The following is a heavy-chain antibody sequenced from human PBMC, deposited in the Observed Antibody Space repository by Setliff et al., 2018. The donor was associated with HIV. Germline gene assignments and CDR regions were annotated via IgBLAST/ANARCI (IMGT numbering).Heavy chain of an antibody. Sequence: ASVKVSCKASGYSFINYGISWVRQAPGQGPEWMGWISPYTGNTDYAPRLLGRVTMTTDTSTSTAYLELRSLTSDDRAVYYCARARLQGIVTAVGPRDNCLDPWGQGTRVTVSS. D-gene: IGHD1-26*01. CDR3: ARARLQGIVTAVGPRDNCLDP. V-gene: IGHV1-18*01. CDR2: ISPYTGNT. CDR1: GYSFINYG. J-gene: IGHJ5*02.